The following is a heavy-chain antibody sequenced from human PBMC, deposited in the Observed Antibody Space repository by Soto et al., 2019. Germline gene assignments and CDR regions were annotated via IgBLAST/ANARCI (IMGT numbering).Heavy chain of an antibody. Sequence: ASVKVSCKASGYTFTGYYMHWVRQAPGQGLEWMGWINPNSGGTNYAQKFQGWVTMTRDTSISTAYMELSRLRSDDTAVYYCARDLGYCSSTSCHDAFDIWGQGTMVTVSS. D-gene: IGHD2-2*01. CDR2: INPNSGGT. J-gene: IGHJ3*02. CDR1: GYTFTGYY. CDR3: ARDLGYCSSTSCHDAFDI. V-gene: IGHV1-2*04.